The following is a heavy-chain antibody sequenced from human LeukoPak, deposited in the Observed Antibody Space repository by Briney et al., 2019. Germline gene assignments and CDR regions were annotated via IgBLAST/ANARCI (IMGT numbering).Heavy chain of an antibody. D-gene: IGHD3-3*01. CDR3: ARSRITIFGVVIGDPYYGMDV. CDR2: ISAYNGNT. CDR1: GYTFTSYG. Sequence: ASVKVSCKASGYTFTSYGISWVRQAPGQGLEWMGWISAYNGNTNYAQKLQGRVTMTTDTSTSTAYMELRSLRSDDTAVYYCARSRITIFGVVIGDPYYGMDVWGQGTTVTVSS. J-gene: IGHJ6*02. V-gene: IGHV1-18*01.